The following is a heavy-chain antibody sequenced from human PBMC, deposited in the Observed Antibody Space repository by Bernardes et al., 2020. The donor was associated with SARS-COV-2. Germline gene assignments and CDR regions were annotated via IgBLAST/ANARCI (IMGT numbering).Heavy chain of an antibody. V-gene: IGHV4-31*03. CDR1: GGSISSGGYY. D-gene: IGHD3-10*01. J-gene: IGHJ3*01. CDR3: ARDGVYSAVVRAVISGANAFDV. Sequence: SYTLTRTCTVSGGSISSGGYYWGWIRQHPGKGLEWIGYIFYSGITYYNPSLKSRVTISADTSKNQFSLKLRSLTAADTAVYYCARDGVYSAVVRAVISGANAFDVWGQGTMVTVSS. CDR2: IFYSGIT.